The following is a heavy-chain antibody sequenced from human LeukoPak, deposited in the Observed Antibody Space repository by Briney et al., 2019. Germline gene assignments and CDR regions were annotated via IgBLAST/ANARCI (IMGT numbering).Heavy chain of an antibody. Sequence: QTGGSLRLSCAASGFTFSSYWMSWVRQAPGEGLEWVANIKQDGSEKYYVDSVKGRFTISRDNAKNSLYLQMNSLRAEDTAVYYCARGSLWQWDYLDYWGQGTLVTVSS. J-gene: IGHJ4*02. CDR1: GFTFSSYW. D-gene: IGHD6-19*01. CDR3: ARGSLWQWDYLDY. CDR2: IKQDGSEK. V-gene: IGHV3-7*03.